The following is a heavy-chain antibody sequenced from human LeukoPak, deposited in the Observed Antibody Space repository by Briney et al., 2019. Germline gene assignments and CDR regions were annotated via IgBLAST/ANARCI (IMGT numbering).Heavy chain of an antibody. D-gene: IGHD3-10*01. Sequence: GESLRLSCTASGFTFSSYSMNWVRQAPGKGLEWVSSISSSSSYIYYADSVKGRFTLSRDNAKNSLYLQMNSLRAEDTPVYYCARDMVRGLTGDYWGQGTLVTVSS. CDR1: GFTFSSYS. CDR2: ISSSSSYI. V-gene: IGHV3-21*01. J-gene: IGHJ4*02. CDR3: ARDMVRGLTGDY.